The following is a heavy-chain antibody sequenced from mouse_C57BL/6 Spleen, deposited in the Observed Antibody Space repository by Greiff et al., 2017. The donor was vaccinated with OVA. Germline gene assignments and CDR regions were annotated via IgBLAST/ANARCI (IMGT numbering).Heavy chain of an antibody. V-gene: IGHV2-9-1*01. CDR1: GFSLTSYA. CDR2: IWTGGGT. CDR3: ARTGGDYDGDYAMDY. D-gene: IGHD2-4*01. J-gene: IGHJ4*01. Sequence: QVQLQQSGPGLVAPSQSLSITCTVSGFSLTSYAISWVRQPPGKGLEWLGVIWTGGGTNYNSALKSRLSISKDNSKSQVVLKMNSLQTDDTAMYYCARTGGDYDGDYAMDYWGQGTSVTVSS.